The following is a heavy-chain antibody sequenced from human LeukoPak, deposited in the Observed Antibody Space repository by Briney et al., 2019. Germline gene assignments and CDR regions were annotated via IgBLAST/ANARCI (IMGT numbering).Heavy chain of an antibody. Sequence: QAGGSLRLSCAASGFTFSTYAMSWVRQAPGKGLEWVSTVSGSGVSTYYADSVKGRFTISRDNSKNTLYLQMNSLRAEDTAVYYCARGSSGWFDDNWFDPWGQGTLVTVSS. J-gene: IGHJ5*02. D-gene: IGHD6-19*01. CDR3: ARGSSGWFDDNWFDP. CDR2: VSGSGVST. CDR1: GFTFSTYA. V-gene: IGHV3-23*01.